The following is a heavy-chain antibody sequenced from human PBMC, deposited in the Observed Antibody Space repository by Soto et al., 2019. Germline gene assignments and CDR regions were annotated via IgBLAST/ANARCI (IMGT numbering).Heavy chain of an antibody. CDR1: GFTFSSYW. CDR2: INSDGSNT. D-gene: IGHD2-8*01. Sequence: EVQVVESGGGLVQPGGSLRLSCAASGFTFSSYWMHWVRQAPGKGLVWVSRINSDGSNTSYAETVKGRFTISRYNAKNSLYLQMNSLRAEDPAVYSCARAARGNCTNGACYPYYNYYVMHVCGLGTPVTVSS. J-gene: IGHJ6*02. V-gene: IGHV3-74*01. CDR3: ARAARGNCTNGACYPYYNYYVMHV.